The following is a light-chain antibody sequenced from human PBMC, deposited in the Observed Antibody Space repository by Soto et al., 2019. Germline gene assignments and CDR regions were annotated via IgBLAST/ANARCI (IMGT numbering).Light chain of an antibody. CDR1: SSDVGVYNY. J-gene: IGLJ1*01. Sequence: QSVLTQPASVSGSPGQSITISCTGTSSDVGVYNYVSWYQKHPGKAPKLIIYEVSNRPSGISYRFSGSKSGNTASLTISGLQAEDEADYYCSSYTSSSTLVFGTGTKLTVL. V-gene: IGLV2-14*01. CDR2: EVS. CDR3: SSYTSSSTLV.